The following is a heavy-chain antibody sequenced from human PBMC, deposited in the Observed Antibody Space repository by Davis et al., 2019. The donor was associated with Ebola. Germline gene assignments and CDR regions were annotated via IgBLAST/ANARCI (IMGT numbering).Heavy chain of an antibody. V-gene: IGHV3-23*01. CDR2: ISGSGGST. CDR3: AKDSGLGITIFGVVIRGGY. Sequence: GESLKISCAASGFTFSSYAMSWVRQAPGKGLEWVSAISGSGGSTYYADSVKGRFTISRDNSKNTLYLQMNSLRAEDTAVYYCAKDSGLGITIFGVVIRGGYWGQGTLVTVSS. CDR1: GFTFSSYA. D-gene: IGHD3-3*01. J-gene: IGHJ4*02.